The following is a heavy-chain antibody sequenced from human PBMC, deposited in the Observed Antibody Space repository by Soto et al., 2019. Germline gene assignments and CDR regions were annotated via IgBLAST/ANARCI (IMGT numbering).Heavy chain of an antibody. V-gene: IGHV1-46*01. J-gene: IGHJ4*02. CDR1: GYIFTSYY. CDR3: AREGGPAYDSSPIIRFDY. CDR2: INPSGGST. D-gene: IGHD3-22*01. Sequence: ASVKVSCKASGYIFTSYYMHWVRQAPGQGLEWMGIINPSGGSTSYAQKFQGRVTMTRDTSTSTVYMELSSLRSEDTAVYYCAREGGPAYDSSPIIRFDYWGQGTLVTVSS.